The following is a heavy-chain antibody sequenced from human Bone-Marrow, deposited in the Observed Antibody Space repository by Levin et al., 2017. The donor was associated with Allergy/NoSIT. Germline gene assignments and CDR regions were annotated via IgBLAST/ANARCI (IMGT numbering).Heavy chain of an antibody. CDR1: GFTFSSYA. D-gene: IGHD2-2*01. J-gene: IGHJ6*03. V-gene: IGHV3-23*01. Sequence: PGGSLRLSCAASGFTFSSYAMSWVRQAPGKGLEWVSAISGSGSSTYYADSVKGRFTISRDNSKNTLYLQMNSLRAEDTAVYYCAKLPLCQRYCSSTSCYAVVSYYMDVWGKGTTVTVS. CDR3: AKLPLCQRYCSSTSCYAVVSYYMDV. CDR2: ISGSGSST.